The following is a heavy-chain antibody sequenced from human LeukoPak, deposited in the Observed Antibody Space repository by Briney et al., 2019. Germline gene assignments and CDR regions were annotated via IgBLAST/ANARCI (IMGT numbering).Heavy chain of an antibody. Sequence: PGGSLRLSCAASGFTFSSYAMHWVRQAPGKGLEWVAVISYDGSNKCYADSVKGRFTISRDNSKNTLYLQMNSLRAEDTAVYYCARDSFAYWGQGTLVTVSS. J-gene: IGHJ4*02. CDR1: GFTFSSYA. CDR2: ISYDGSNK. V-gene: IGHV3-30-3*01. CDR3: ARDSFAY.